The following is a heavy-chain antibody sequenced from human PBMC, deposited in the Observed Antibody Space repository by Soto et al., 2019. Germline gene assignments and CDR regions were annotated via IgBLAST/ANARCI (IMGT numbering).Heavy chain of an antibody. CDR3: ARCTDHWFGYYYMDV. J-gene: IGHJ6*03. CDR2: IYSGGST. CDR1: GFTVSSNY. Sequence: PGGSLRLSCAASGFTVSSNYMSWVRQAPGKGLEWVSVIYSGGSTYYADSVKGRFTISRDNSKNTLYLQMNSLRAEDTAVYYCARCTDHWFGYYYMDVWGQGTTVTVAS. V-gene: IGHV3-66*01. D-gene: IGHD3-10*01.